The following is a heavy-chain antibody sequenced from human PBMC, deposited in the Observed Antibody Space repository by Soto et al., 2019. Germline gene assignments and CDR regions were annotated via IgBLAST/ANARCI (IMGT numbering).Heavy chain of an antibody. CDR2: IYYSGST. J-gene: IGHJ4*02. CDR1: GGSISSSSYY. CDR3: ARLREGYSGYEFDY. Sequence: SETLSLTCTVSGGSISSSSYYWGWIRQPPGKGLEWIGSIYYSGSTYYTPSLKSRVTISVDTSKNQFSLKLSSVSAADTAVYYCARLREGYSGYEFDYWGQGTLVTVSS. V-gene: IGHV4-39*01. D-gene: IGHD5-12*01.